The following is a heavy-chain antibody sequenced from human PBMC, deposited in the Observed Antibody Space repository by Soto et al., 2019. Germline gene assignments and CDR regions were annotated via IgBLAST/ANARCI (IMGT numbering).Heavy chain of an antibody. J-gene: IGHJ5*02. Sequence: SETLSLTCAVYGGSFSGYYWSWIRQPPVKVLEWIGEINHSGSTNYNPSLKSRVTISVDTSKNQFSLKLSSVTAADTAVYYCARVRITMVRGAPGWFDPWGQGTLVTVSS. CDR3: ARVRITMVRGAPGWFDP. V-gene: IGHV4-34*01. D-gene: IGHD3-10*01. CDR1: GGSFSGYY. CDR2: INHSGST.